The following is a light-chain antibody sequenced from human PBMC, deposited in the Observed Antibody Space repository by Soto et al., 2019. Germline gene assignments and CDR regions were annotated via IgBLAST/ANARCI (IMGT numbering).Light chain of an antibody. CDR2: AAS. CDR1: QDISSW. V-gene: IGKV1-12*01. Sequence: DIQMTQSPSSLSASVGDRVTITCRASQDISSWLAWYQQKPGKAPKLLIYAASSLKSGVPSRFSGSGSGTDFTLTISSLQPEDFATYYCQHCRSFPWTFGQGTKVEVK. CDR3: QHCRSFPWT. J-gene: IGKJ1*01.